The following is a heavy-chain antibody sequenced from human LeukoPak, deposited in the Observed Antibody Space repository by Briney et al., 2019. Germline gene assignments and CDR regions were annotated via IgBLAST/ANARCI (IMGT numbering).Heavy chain of an antibody. Sequence: PSETLSLTCTVSGASIDTYYWTWIRQPPGKGLEWIGDLSYSGSTSYSPSLKSRVTISADTSANQVSLRLTSVTATDTAIYFCACLSVSHNNYFDYWGQGTLVTVSS. CDR3: ACLSVSHNNYFDY. CDR2: LSYSGST. J-gene: IGHJ4*02. CDR1: GASIDTYY. V-gene: IGHV4-59*08. D-gene: IGHD5/OR15-5a*01.